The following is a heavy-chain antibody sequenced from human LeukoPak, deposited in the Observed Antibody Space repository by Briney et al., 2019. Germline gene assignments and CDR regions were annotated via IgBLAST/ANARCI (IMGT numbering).Heavy chain of an antibody. CDR1: GGSISGYY. CDR2: IHNNGNS. V-gene: IGHV4-59*08. D-gene: IGHD3-10*01. J-gene: IGHJ4*02. CDR3: ARHTSLRTYGDFDY. Sequence: PSETLSLTCTVSGGSISGYYWSWIRQPPGKGLEWVAYIHNNGNSNQNPSLRSRITTSIDTSKNQFSLKLSSVTAADTAVYYCARHTSLRTYGDFDYWGQGTLVTVSS.